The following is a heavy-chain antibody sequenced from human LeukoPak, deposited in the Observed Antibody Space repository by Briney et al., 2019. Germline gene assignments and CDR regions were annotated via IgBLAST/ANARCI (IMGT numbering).Heavy chain of an antibody. CDR3: ARASDPWLQLT. V-gene: IGHV3-7*05. J-gene: IGHJ5*02. CDR2: IKQDGSEK. D-gene: IGHD5-24*01. CDR1: GFTFSNYW. Sequence: GGSLRLSCAASGFTFSNYWMIWVRQAPGKGREWVGNIKQDGSEKRYADSVRGRFTISRDNAQTSLYLQINSLRAEDTAVYYCARASDPWLQLTWGEGTLVTVSS.